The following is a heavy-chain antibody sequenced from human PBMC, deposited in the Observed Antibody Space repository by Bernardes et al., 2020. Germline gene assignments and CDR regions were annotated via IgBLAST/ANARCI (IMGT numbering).Heavy chain of an antibody. J-gene: IGHJ4*02. D-gene: IGHD2-15*01. V-gene: IGHV3-23*01. CDR2: ISGSGGST. CDR1: GFTFSTYA. CDR3: AKDHRSSVVVVAATQS. Sequence: GGSLRLSRAASGFTFSTYAMTWVRQAPGKGLEWVSSISGSGGSTYYADSVKGRFTISRDNSKNTLCLQMNSLRAEDTAVYYCAKDHRSSVVVVAATQSWGQGTLVTVSS.